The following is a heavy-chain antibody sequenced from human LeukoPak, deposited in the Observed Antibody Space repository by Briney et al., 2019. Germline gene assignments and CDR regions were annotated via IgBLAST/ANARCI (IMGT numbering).Heavy chain of an antibody. D-gene: IGHD6-19*01. V-gene: IGHV3-21*04. CDR1: GFTFSSYS. J-gene: IGHJ5*02. CDR2: TSSSSSYI. Sequence: GGSLRLSCAASGFTFSSYSMNWVRQAPGKGLEWVSSTSSSSSYIYYADSVKGRFTISRDNAKNSLYLQMNSLRAEDTAVYYCAAEAVAGGFDPWGQGTLVTVSS. CDR3: AAEAVAGGFDP.